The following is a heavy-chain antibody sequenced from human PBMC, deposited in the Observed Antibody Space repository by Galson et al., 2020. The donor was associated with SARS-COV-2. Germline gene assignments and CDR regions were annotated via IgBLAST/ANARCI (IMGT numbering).Heavy chain of an antibody. CDR2: IYYSGGT. CDR3: ARVGGNGGWNWFDP. J-gene: IGHJ5*02. CDR1: GGSMSKYY. Sequence: SETLSLTYSVSGGSMSKYYWSWIRQSPGKGLEWIGNIYYSGGTKYNPSLKSRVSMSVDTSENQFSLKLNSVTAADTAVYYCARVGGNGGWNWFDPWGQGTLVTVSS. V-gene: IGHV4-59*01. D-gene: IGHD1-1*01.